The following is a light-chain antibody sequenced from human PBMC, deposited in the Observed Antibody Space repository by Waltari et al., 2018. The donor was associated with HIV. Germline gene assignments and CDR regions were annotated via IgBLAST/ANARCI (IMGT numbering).Light chain of an antibody. CDR3: QRYGRSRT. CDR2: SAS. Sequence: IVLTRSPGTLSLSPGEKATLSCRASQSVSSTSLAWYQQKPGQSPRLLIYSASTRANGIPDRFSGSGSGTDFSLTISRLEPEDFAVYYCQRYGRSRTFGQGTKVEIK. J-gene: IGKJ1*01. V-gene: IGKV3-20*01. CDR1: QSVSSTS.